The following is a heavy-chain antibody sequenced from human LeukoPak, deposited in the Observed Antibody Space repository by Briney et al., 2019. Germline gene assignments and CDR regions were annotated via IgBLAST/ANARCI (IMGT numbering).Heavy chain of an antibody. CDR2: TYYRAKWYN. J-gene: IGHJ6*03. Sequence: SQTLSLTCAISGDSVSSNSAAWNWIRQSPSRGLEWLGRTYYRAKWYNDYAVSVKSRITINPDTSKKQFSLQLNSVTPEDTAVYYCARGLGVLMVYAIDYYMDVWGKGTTVTVSS. D-gene: IGHD2-8*01. CDR3: ARGLGVLMVYAIDYYMDV. V-gene: IGHV6-1*01. CDR1: GDSVSSNSAA.